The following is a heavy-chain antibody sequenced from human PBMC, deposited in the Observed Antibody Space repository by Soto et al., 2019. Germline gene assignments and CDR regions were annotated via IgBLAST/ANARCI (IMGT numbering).Heavy chain of an antibody. CDR2: INAGNGNT. V-gene: IGHV1-3*05. Sequence: VQLVQSGAEEKKPGASVKVSCKASGYTFTSYAMHWVRQAPGQRLEWMGWINAGNGNTKYSQKFQGRVTITRDTSASTAYMELSSLRSEDTAVYYCARSLAPTLGPDYWGQGTLVTVSS. D-gene: IGHD2-21*01. CDR3: ARSLAPTLGPDY. CDR1: GYTFTSYA. J-gene: IGHJ4*02.